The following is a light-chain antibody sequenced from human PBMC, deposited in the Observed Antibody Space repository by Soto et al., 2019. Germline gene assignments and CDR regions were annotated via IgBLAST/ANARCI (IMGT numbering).Light chain of an antibody. J-gene: IGKJ1*01. CDR3: QHYNSYSDA. Sequence: DIQMTQSPSTLSGSVGDRVTITCRASQTISSWLAWYQQKPGKAPKLLIYKASTLKSGVPSRFSGSGSGTEFNLTISSLQPDDFATYCCQHYNSYSDAFGQGTKV. CDR2: KAS. V-gene: IGKV1-5*03. CDR1: QTISSW.